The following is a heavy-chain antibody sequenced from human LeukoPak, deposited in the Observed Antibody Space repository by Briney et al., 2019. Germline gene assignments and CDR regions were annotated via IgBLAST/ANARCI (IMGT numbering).Heavy chain of an antibody. CDR3: ARDLSGSVDY. D-gene: IGHD1-26*01. CDR1: GFTFSRYA. Sequence: RGGSVRLSCAASGFTFSRYAMHWDRQAPGKGLEWVAVISYDGSNKYYADSVKGRFTISRDNSKNTLYLQMNSLRGEDTAVYYCARDLSGSVDYWGQGTLDTVSS. V-gene: IGHV3-30-3*01. J-gene: IGHJ4*02. CDR2: ISYDGSNK.